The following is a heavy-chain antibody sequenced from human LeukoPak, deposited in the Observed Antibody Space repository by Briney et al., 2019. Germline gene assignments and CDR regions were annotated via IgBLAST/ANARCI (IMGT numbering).Heavy chain of an antibody. D-gene: IGHD3-16*01. CDR2: INPNSGDT. Sequence: ASVKVSCKASGYTFTDYYLHWVRQAPGQGLEWMGWINPNSGDTKYAQNFQGRVTMTEDTSISTGYMELSGLTSDDTAVYYCARDIWNLRLIYYWGQGTLVTVSS. J-gene: IGHJ4*02. CDR3: ARDIWNLRLIYY. V-gene: IGHV1-2*02. CDR1: GYTFTDYY.